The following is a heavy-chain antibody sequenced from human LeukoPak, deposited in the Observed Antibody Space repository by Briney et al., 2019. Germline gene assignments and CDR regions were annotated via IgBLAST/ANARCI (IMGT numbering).Heavy chain of an antibody. V-gene: IGHV1-8*01. CDR3: AREVDSSGWYVQDY. Sequence: ASVKVSCKASGYTFTSYDINWVRQATGQGPEWMGWMNPNSGNTGYAQKFQGRVTMTRNTSISTAYMELSSLRSEDTAVYYCAREVDSSGWYVQDYWGQGTLVTVSS. J-gene: IGHJ4*02. CDR1: GYTFTSYD. D-gene: IGHD6-19*01. CDR2: MNPNSGNT.